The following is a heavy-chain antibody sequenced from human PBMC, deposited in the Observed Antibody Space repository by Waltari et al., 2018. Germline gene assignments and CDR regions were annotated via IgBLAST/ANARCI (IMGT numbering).Heavy chain of an antibody. CDR3: AAALGGGISASRPFHF. Sequence: EVQLLQSGAEVKKPGTPVKISCKVSGDTFTDNYIHWIQQAPGKGLQGMGLPEPDDCQAVYAEKFQGRVTMTADTSIHTAYMELTSLTSEDTACYYCAAALGGGISASRPFHFWGQGTMITVSS. D-gene: IGHD3-10*01. V-gene: IGHV1-69-2*01. J-gene: IGHJ3*01. CDR1: GDTFTDNY. CDR2: PEPDDCQA.